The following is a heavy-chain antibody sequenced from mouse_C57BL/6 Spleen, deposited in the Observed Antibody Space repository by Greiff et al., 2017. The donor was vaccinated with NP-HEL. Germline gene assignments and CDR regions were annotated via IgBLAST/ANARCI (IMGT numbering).Heavy chain of an antibody. D-gene: IGHD2-1*01. CDR2: ISYDGSN. CDR3: ARKLQIYFYAMDY. V-gene: IGHV3-6*01. J-gene: IGHJ4*01. CDR1: GYSITSGYY. Sequence: EVKLQESGPGLVKPSQSLFLTCSVTGYSITSGYYWNWIRQFPGNKLEWMGYISYDGSNNYNPSLQNRISITRDTSKNQFFLKLNAVTTEDTATYYCARKLQIYFYAMDYWGQGTSVTVSS.